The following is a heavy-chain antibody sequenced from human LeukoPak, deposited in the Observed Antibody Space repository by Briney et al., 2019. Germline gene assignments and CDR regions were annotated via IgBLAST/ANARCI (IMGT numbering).Heavy chain of an antibody. D-gene: IGHD2-15*01. J-gene: IGHJ4*02. Sequence: GGSLRLSCAASGFTFSSYWMSWVRQAPGKGLEWVANIKQDGSEKYYVDSVKGRFTISKDNAKNSLYLQMNSLRAEDTAVYYCARDRSYCSGGSCYGSYFDYWGQGTLVTVSS. V-gene: IGHV3-7*01. CDR2: IKQDGSEK. CDR1: GFTFSSYW. CDR3: ARDRSYCSGGSCYGSYFDY.